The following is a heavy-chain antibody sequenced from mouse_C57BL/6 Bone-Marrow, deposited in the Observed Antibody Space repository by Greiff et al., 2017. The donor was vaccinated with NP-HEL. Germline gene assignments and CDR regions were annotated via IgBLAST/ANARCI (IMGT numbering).Heavy chain of an antibody. D-gene: IGHD2-2*01. CDR3: AREEMVTSWFAY. CDR1: GFTFSSYA. J-gene: IGHJ3*01. V-gene: IGHV5-4*01. CDR2: ISDGGSYT. Sequence: EVQLQQSGGGLVKPGGSLKLSCAASGFTFSSYAMSWVRQTPEKRLAWVATISDGGSYTYYPDNVKGRFTLSTDNAKNNLYLEMCHLKSEDTAMYYCAREEMVTSWFAYWGKGTLVTVSA.